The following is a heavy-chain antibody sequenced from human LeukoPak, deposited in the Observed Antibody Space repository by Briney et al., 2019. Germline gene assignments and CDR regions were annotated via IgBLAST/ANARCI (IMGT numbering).Heavy chain of an antibody. CDR1: GFTFSSYW. J-gene: IGHJ5*02. Sequence: GGSLRLSCAASGFTFSSYWMSWVRQAPGKGLEWVANIKQDGSEKYYVDSVKGRFTISRDNAKNSLYLQMNSLRAEDTAVYYCARGGYYGSGSYFDPWGQGTLVTVSS. D-gene: IGHD3-10*01. V-gene: IGHV3-7*01. CDR3: ARGGYYGSGSYFDP. CDR2: IKQDGSEK.